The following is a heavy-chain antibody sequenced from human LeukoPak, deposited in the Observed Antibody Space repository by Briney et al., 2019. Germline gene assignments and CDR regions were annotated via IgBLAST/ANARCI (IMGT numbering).Heavy chain of an antibody. D-gene: IGHD5-24*01. CDR2: ISGSGGST. Sequence: GGSLRLSCAASGFTFSSSAMSWVRQAPGKGLEWVSLISGSGGSTYYADSVKGRFTISRDNSKNTLFLQMDSLRDEDTAVYYCAKERMTTTCVDYWGQGTLVTVSS. CDR1: GFTFSSSA. V-gene: IGHV3-23*01. J-gene: IGHJ4*02. CDR3: AKERMTTTCVDY.